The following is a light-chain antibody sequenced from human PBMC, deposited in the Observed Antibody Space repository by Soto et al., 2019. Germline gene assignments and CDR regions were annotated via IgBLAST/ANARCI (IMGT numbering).Light chain of an antibody. V-gene: IGKV3-15*01. CDR1: QSVNSN. CDR3: HHYNSWTPMYT. CDR2: GAS. J-gene: IGKJ2*01. Sequence: EIVMTQSPATLSVSPGERVTLSCRASQSVNSNLAWYQQKPGQAPRLLIYGASTRATGIPARFSGSGSGTEFTLTISSRQSEDFAVYYYHHYNSWTPMYTFGPGTKLEIK.